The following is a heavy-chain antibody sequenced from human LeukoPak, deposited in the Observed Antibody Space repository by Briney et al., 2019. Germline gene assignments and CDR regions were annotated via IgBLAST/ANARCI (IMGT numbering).Heavy chain of an antibody. CDR2: ISSSGNII. J-gene: IGHJ4*02. Sequence: GRSRRLSCAASGFTFSDYYMSWIRQAPGKGLEWVSYISSSGNIIYSADSVKGRFTISRDNAKNSLYLQINSLRAEDTAVYYCARATAADTAMIYFDYWGQGTLVTVSS. CDR1: GFTFSDYY. CDR3: ARATAADTAMIYFDY. D-gene: IGHD5-18*01. V-gene: IGHV3-11*01.